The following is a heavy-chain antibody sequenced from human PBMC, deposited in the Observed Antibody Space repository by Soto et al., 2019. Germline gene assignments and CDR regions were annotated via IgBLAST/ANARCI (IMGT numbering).Heavy chain of an antibody. Sequence: QVQLQESGPGLVKPSQTLSLTCTVSGGSISSGDYYWSWIRQPPGKGLEWIGYIYYSGSTYYNPSLKSRVTISVDTSKNQFSLKLSSVTAADTAVYYCARFEQQLLNYYYGMDVWGQGTTVTVSS. J-gene: IGHJ6*02. CDR3: ARFEQQLLNYYYGMDV. CDR1: GGSISSGDYY. D-gene: IGHD6-13*01. CDR2: IYYSGST. V-gene: IGHV4-30-4*01.